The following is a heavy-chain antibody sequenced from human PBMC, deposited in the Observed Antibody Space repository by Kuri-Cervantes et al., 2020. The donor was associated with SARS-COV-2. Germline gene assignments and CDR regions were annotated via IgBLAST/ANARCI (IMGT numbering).Heavy chain of an antibody. Sequence: GGSLRLSCAASGFTFSSYAMHWVRQAPGKGLEWVAVISYDGSNKYYADSVKGRFTISRDNSKNTLYLQMNSLRAEDTAVYYCARERSYYDFWSGYSDNWFDLWGQGTLVTVSS. CDR1: GFTFSSYA. D-gene: IGHD3-3*01. CDR2: ISYDGSNK. CDR3: ARERSYYDFWSGYSDNWFDL. V-gene: IGHV3-30-3*01. J-gene: IGHJ5*02.